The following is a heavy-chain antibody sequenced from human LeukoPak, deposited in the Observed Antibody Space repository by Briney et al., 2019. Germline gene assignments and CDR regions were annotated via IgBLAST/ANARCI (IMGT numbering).Heavy chain of an antibody. D-gene: IGHD3-22*01. CDR1: GFTFSSYA. V-gene: IGHV3-23*01. J-gene: IGHJ4*02. CDR3: AKDAYYYDSSGYYVY. CDR2: ISGSGGST. Sequence: PGGSLRLSCAASGFTFSSYAMSWVRQAPGKGLEWVSAISGSGGSTYYAGSVKGRFTISRDNSKNTLYLQMNSLRAEDTAVYYCAKDAYYYDSSGYYVYWGQGTLVTVSS.